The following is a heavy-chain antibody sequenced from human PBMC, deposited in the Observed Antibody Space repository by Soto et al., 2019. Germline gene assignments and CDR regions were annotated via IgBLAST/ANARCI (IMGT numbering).Heavy chain of an antibody. V-gene: IGHV3-21*01. Sequence: GGSLRLSCAASGFTFSSYSMNWVRQAPGKGLEWVSSISSSSSYIYYADSVKGRFTISRDNAKNSLYLQMNSLRAEDTAVYYCARDLSPDLYYYGMDVWGQGTTVTVSS. CDR1: GFTFSSYS. J-gene: IGHJ6*02. CDR2: ISSSSSYI. CDR3: ARDLSPDLYYYGMDV.